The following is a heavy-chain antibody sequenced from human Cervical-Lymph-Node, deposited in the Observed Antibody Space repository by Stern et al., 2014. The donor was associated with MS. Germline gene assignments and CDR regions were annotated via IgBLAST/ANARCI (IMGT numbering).Heavy chain of an antibody. CDR1: GGTFSSSD. D-gene: IGHD3-10*01. CDR2: IIPIIGTA. CDR3: ALGGFGHYFEY. J-gene: IGHJ4*02. V-gene: IGHV1-69*01. Sequence: DQLVVSGAEVQKPGSSVKVSCRASGGTFSSSDISWVRQAPGQGLECMGGIIPIIGTANYAQKYQGRVTITADESTSTAYMELSSLRSEDTAIYYCALGGFGHYFEYWGQGTLVTVSA.